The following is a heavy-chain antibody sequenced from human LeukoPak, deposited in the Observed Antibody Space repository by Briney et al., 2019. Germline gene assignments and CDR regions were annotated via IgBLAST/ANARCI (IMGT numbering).Heavy chain of an antibody. CDR2: ISSSSSTI. CDR3: ARVGSSSSFFAYFDY. Sequence: GGSLRLSCAASGFTFSSYSMNWVRQAPGKGLEWVSYISSSSSTIYYADSVKGRFTISRDNAKNSLYLQMNSLRAEDTAVYYCARVGSSSSFFAYFDYWGQGTLVTVSS. V-gene: IGHV3-48*01. D-gene: IGHD6-6*01. CDR1: GFTFSSYS. J-gene: IGHJ4*02.